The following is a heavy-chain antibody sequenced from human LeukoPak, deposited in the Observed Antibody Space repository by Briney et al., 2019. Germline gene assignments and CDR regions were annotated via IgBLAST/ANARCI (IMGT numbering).Heavy chain of an antibody. J-gene: IGHJ6*03. V-gene: IGHV3-48*04. CDR3: ARVDSMDV. Sequence: GGSLRLSCAASGFTFSSYAMSWVRQAPGKGLEWVSYVSSSSSTIFYADSVKGRFTISRDNAKNSLYLQMSSLRAEDTAIYYCARVDSMDVWGKGTTVTVSS. CDR2: VSSSSSTI. CDR1: GFTFSSYA.